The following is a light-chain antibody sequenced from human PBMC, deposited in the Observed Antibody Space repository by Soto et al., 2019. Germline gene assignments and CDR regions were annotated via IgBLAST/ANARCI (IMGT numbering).Light chain of an antibody. CDR1: QSISNY. V-gene: IGKV1-39*01. Sequence: DIQMTQSPSSLSASVGDRVTITCRASQSISNYLNWYQQKPGKAPKLLLYTASSLQSGVPSRFSGSGSGTDFTLTISSLQPEDFATYYCQQSYSTPLFGGGTKVEIK. CDR2: TAS. J-gene: IGKJ4*01. CDR3: QQSYSTPL.